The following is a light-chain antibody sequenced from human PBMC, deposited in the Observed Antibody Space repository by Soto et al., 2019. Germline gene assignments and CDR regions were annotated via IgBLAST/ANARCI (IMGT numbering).Light chain of an antibody. CDR3: QQDNSYPWT. CDR2: KAS. V-gene: IGKV1-5*03. J-gene: IGKJ1*01. CDR1: QSISSY. Sequence: DIQMPQSPSSLSASVGDRVTITCRASQSISSYLNWYQQKPGKAPKLLIYKASSLESGVPSRFSGSGSGTEFTLTISSLQPGDFATYYCQQDNSYPWTFGQGTKVDIK.